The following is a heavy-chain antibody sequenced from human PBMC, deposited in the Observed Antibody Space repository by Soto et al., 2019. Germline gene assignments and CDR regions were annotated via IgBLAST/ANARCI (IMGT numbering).Heavy chain of an antibody. CDR3: ARGGYYDSSGYFGSYYFDY. CDR2: IYYSGST. D-gene: IGHD3-22*01. CDR1: GGSISSYY. Sequence: PSETLSLTCTVSGGSISSYYWSWIRQPPGKGLEWIGSIYYSGSTNYNPSLKSRVTISVDTSKNQFSLKLSSVTAADTAVYYCARGGYYDSSGYFGSYYFDYWGQGTLVTVSS. V-gene: IGHV4-59*01. J-gene: IGHJ4*02.